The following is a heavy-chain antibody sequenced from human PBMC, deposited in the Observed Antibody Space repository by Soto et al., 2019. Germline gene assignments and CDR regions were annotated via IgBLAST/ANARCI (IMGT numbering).Heavy chain of an antibody. CDR1: GYTFSRHW. CDR3: ARPRSMSSSGFDI. CDR2: INPEGTFT. D-gene: IGHD6-6*01. V-gene: IGHV3-74*03. Sequence: EVQLVESGGGLVQPGGSLRLSCVASGYTFSRHWIHWVRQAPGQGLEGVSRINPEGTFTTYADSVRGRFTISRDNAQNTRYLEMNSLRSEDTAVYYCARPRSMSSSGFDIWGQGTMVTVSS. J-gene: IGHJ3*02.